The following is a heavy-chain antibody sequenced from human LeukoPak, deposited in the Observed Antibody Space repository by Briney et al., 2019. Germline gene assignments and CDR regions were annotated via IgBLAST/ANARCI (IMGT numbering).Heavy chain of an antibody. Sequence: SETLSLTCTVSGGSISSGGYYWSWIRQPAGKGLEWIGRIYTSGNTNYNLSLKSRVTISVDTSKNQFSLKLSSVTAADTAVYYCAREGGYSYGDAPLHFDYWGQGTLVTVSS. V-gene: IGHV4-61*02. CDR3: AREGGYSYGDAPLHFDY. D-gene: IGHD5-18*01. CDR2: IYTSGNT. J-gene: IGHJ4*02. CDR1: GGSISSGGYY.